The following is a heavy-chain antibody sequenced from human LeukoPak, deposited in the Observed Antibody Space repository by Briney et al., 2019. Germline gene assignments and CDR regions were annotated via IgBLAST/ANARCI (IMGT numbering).Heavy chain of an antibody. V-gene: IGHV4-34*01. CDR2: INHSGST. D-gene: IGHD2-2*01. CDR3: ASTPKLDIVVVPAAITWFDP. J-gene: IGHJ5*02. Sequence: SETLSLTCAGYGGSFSGYYWSWIRQPPGKGLEWTREINHSGSTNYNPSLKSRVTISVDTSKNQFSLKLSSVTAADTAVYYCASTPKLDIVVVPAAITWFDPWGQGTLVTVSS. CDR1: GGSFSGYY.